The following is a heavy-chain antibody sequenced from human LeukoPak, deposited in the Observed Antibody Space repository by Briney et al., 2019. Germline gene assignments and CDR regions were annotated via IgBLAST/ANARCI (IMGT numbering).Heavy chain of an antibody. D-gene: IGHD3-22*01. J-gene: IGHJ4*02. CDR3: ARLGLGYDSSGYYLD. CDR1: GFTFRSYW. CDR2: IKQDGSEK. Sequence: PGGSLRLSCAASGFTFRSYWMSWVRQAPGKGLEWVANIKQDGSEKYYVDSVKGRFTISRDNAKNSLYLQMNSLRAEDTAVYYCARLGLGYDSSGYYLDWGQGTLVTVSS. V-gene: IGHV3-7*01.